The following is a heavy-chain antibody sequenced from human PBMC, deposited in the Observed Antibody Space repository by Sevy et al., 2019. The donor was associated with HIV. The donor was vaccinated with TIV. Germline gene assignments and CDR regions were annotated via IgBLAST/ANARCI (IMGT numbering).Heavy chain of an antibody. CDR2: IYPGDSDT. CDR3: ARQESNYCSGGSCYSLNYYYGMDV. CDR1: GYSFTSYW. Sequence: GESLKISCKGSGYSFTSYWIGWVRQMPGKGLEWMGIIYPGDSDTRYSPSFQGQVTISADKSISTAHLQWSSLKASDTAMYYCARQESNYCSGGSCYSLNYYYGMDVWGQGTTVTVSS. V-gene: IGHV5-51*01. D-gene: IGHD2-15*01. J-gene: IGHJ6*02.